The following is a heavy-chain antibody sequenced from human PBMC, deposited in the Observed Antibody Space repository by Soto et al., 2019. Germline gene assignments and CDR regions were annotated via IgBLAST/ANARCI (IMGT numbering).Heavy chain of an antibody. Sequence: QVQLVESGGGVVQPGRSLRLSCAASGFTFSSYGMHWVRQVPGKGLEWVAVIWYDGSNKYYADSVKGRFTISRDNSKNTLYLQMNSLRAEDTAVYYCARGAGGDWFDPWGQGNLVTVSS. CDR1: GFTFSSYG. CDR2: IWYDGSNK. CDR3: ARGAGGDWFDP. V-gene: IGHV3-33*01. J-gene: IGHJ5*02. D-gene: IGHD3-10*01.